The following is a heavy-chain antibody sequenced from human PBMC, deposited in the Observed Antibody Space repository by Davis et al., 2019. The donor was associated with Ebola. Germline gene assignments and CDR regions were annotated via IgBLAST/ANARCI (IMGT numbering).Heavy chain of an antibody. D-gene: IGHD2-8*02. CDR2: IIPIFGTA. CDR3: ASRGYCTGGVCTLHFDY. CDR1: GGTFSSYA. J-gene: IGHJ4*02. V-gene: IGHV1-69*13. Sequence: SVKVSCKASGGTFSSYAISWVRQAPGQGLEWMGGIIPIFGTANYAQKFQGRVTITADESTGTAYMELSSLRSEDTAVYYCASRGYCTGGVCTLHFDYWGQGTLVTVSS.